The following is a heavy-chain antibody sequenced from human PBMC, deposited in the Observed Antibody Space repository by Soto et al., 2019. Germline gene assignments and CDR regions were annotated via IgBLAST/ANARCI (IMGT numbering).Heavy chain of an antibody. J-gene: IGHJ4*02. CDR3: ARSDSSGKTRYYFDY. CDR2: IYYTEST. CDR1: GGSISSGAYY. Sequence: SETLSLTCTVSGGSISSGAYYWIWIRQLPGKGLEWIGYIYYTESTNYNPSLKSRVTISVDTSESQFSLKLSSVTVADTAVYYCARSDSSGKTRYYFDYWGQGTLVTVS. D-gene: IGHD3-22*01. V-gene: IGHV4-31*03.